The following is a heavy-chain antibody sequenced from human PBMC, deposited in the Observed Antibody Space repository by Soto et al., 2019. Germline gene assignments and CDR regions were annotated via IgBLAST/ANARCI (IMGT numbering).Heavy chain of an antibody. CDR2: IYYSVST. Sequence: QVQLQESGPGLVKPSQTLSLTCTVSGGSISSGGYYWSWIRQHPGKGLEWIGYIYYSVSTYYNPSLKSRVTISVDTSKNQFSLKLSSVTAADTAVYYCARDRDDSSGRDWYFDYWGQGTLVTVSS. CDR3: ARDRDDSSGRDWYFDY. CDR1: GGSISSGGYY. J-gene: IGHJ4*02. V-gene: IGHV4-31*03. D-gene: IGHD3-22*01.